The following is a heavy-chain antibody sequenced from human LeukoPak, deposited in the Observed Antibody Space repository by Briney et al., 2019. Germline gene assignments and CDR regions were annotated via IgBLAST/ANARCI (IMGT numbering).Heavy chain of an antibody. D-gene: IGHD3-3*01. V-gene: IGHV4-39*01. Sequence: SETLSLTCTVSGDSISSHSYYWGWIRQPPGKGLEWIGILAFGGANYHSSSLKSRVTITVDTSKSQFSLKLTSVTAADTAMYYCARFKFVFWSSRPSFYYMDVWGKGIMVTVSS. CDR1: GDSISSHSYY. CDR2: LAFGGAN. CDR3: ARFKFVFWSSRPSFYYMDV. J-gene: IGHJ6*03.